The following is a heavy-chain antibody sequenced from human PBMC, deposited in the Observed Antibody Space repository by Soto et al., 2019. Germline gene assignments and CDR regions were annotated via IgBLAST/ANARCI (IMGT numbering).Heavy chain of an antibody. D-gene: IGHD3-9*01. Sequence: GGSLRLSCAASGFTFSNAWMSWVRQAPGKGLEWVGRIKSKTDGGTTDYAAPVKGRFTISRDDSKNTLYLQMNSLKTEDTAVYYCTTDFLGYDILTGLWGQGTLVTVSS. J-gene: IGHJ4*02. CDR3: TTDFLGYDILTGL. CDR1: GFTFSNAW. CDR2: IKSKTDGGTT. V-gene: IGHV3-15*01.